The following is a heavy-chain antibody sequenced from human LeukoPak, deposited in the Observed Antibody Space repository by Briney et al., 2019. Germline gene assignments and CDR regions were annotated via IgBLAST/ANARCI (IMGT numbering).Heavy chain of an antibody. CDR2: MYGDMSDI. V-gene: IGHV3-74*01. Sequence: GGSLRLSCEVFGFTFSDSWMHWVRQTPGKGLVWVSRMYGDMSDISYADSVKGRFTISRDNAKNTVYLQMNSLRGEDTAVYYCARDLGLRGSTWGQGTLVTVSS. CDR3: ARDLGLRGST. J-gene: IGHJ5*02. CDR1: GFTFSDSW. D-gene: IGHD4-23*01.